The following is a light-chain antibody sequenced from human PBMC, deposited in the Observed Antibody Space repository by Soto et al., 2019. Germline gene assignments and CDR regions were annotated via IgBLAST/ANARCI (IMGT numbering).Light chain of an antibody. V-gene: IGLV2-14*01. CDR1: SSDVGGYNY. Sequence: QSVLTQPASVSGSPGQSITISCTGTSSDVGGYNYVSWYQQHPGKAPKLMIYDVTNRPSGVSNRFSGSKSGTTASLAISGLQSEDEADYYCAAWDDSLNGFYVFGTGTKVTVL. CDR2: DVT. CDR3: AAWDDSLNGFYV. J-gene: IGLJ1*01.